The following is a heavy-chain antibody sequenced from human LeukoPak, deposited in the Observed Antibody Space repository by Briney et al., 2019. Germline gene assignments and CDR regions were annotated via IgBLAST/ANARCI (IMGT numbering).Heavy chain of an antibody. D-gene: IGHD6-13*01. CDR3: AGEVAAGLPIDY. J-gene: IGHJ4*02. V-gene: IGHV4-59*01. Sequence: SETLSLTCTVSGGSIGSYYWSWIRQPPGKGLEWIGYIYYSGSTNYNPSLKSRVTISVDTSKNQFSLKLSSVTAADTAVYYCAGEVAAGLPIDYWGQGTLVTVSS. CDR2: IYYSGST. CDR1: GGSIGSYY.